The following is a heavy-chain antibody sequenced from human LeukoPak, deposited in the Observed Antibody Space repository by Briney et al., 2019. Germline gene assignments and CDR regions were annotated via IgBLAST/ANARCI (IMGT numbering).Heavy chain of an antibody. CDR3: AKEGRDY. J-gene: IGHJ4*02. CDR2: IKQDGSEK. Sequence: GGSLRLSCAASGFTFSSYWMTWVRQAPGKGLEWMAHIKQDGSEKYYVDSVKGRFTASRDNAKNSLYLQMNSLRAEDTAVYYCAKEGRDYWGQGTLVTVSS. CDR1: GFTFSSYW. V-gene: IGHV3-7*01.